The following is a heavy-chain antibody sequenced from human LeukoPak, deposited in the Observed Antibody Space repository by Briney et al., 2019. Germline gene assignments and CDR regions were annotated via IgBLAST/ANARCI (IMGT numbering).Heavy chain of an antibody. CDR1: GGSISSGDYY. CDR2: IYYSGST. J-gene: IGHJ3*02. Sequence: SETLSLNCTVPGGSISSGDYYWSWIRQPPGKGLEWIGYIYYSGSTYYNPSLKGRVTISVDTSKNQFSLKLSSVTAADTAVYYCAREGWGRAFDIWGQGTMVTVSS. CDR3: AREGWGRAFDI. V-gene: IGHV4-30-4*01. D-gene: IGHD7-27*01.